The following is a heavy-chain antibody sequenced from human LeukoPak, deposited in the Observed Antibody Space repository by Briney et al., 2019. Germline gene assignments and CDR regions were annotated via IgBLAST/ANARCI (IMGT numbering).Heavy chain of an antibody. D-gene: IGHD5-24*01. V-gene: IGHV4-39*07. CDR2: IYHAGSV. CDR3: ARGYEMATTPFDY. J-gene: IGHJ4*02. Sequence: PSETLSLTCAVSGGSIRSNAYYWGWIRQPPGKGLEWIGSIYHAGSVNYNPSLKSRVTISVDTSKNQFSLKLSSVTAADTAVYYCARGYEMATTPFDYWGQGTLVTVSS. CDR1: GGSIRSNAYY.